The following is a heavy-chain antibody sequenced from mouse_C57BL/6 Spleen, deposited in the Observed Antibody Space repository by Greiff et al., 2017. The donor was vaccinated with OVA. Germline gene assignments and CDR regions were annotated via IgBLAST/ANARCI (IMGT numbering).Heavy chain of an antibody. Sequence: VQLQQSGPGLVKPSQSLSLTCSVTGYSITSGYYWNWIRQFPGNKLEWMGYISYDGSNNYNPSLKNRISITRDTSKNQFFLKLNSVTTEDTATYYCARDYDSYYYAMDYWGQGTSVTVSS. V-gene: IGHV3-6*01. J-gene: IGHJ4*01. CDR3: ARDYDSYYYAMDY. CDR2: ISYDGSN. CDR1: GYSITSGYY. D-gene: IGHD2-4*01.